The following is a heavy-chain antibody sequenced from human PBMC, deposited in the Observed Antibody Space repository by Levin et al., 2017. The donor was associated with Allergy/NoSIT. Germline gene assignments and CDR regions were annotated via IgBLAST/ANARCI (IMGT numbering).Heavy chain of an antibody. Sequence: GESLKISCAASGFTFSSYWMQWVRQVPGKGLVWVSRINSDGSSTSYADSVKGRFTISRDNAKNTLYLRMNSLRAEDTALYYCARDPAKAGNIDYWGQGTLVTVSS. CDR2: INSDGSST. CDR1: GFTFSSYW. V-gene: IGHV3-74*01. CDR3: ARDPAKAGNIDY. D-gene: IGHD1-1*01. J-gene: IGHJ4*02.